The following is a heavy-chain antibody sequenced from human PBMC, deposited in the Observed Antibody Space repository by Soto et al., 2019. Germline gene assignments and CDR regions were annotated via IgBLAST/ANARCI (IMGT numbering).Heavy chain of an antibody. CDR1: GYTFTSYG. J-gene: IGHJ4*02. Sequence: QVQLVQSGAEVKKPGASVKVSCKASGYTFTSYGISWVRQAPGQGLEWMGWISAYNGNTKYAQKLQGRVTMTTDTSTTTAYMELRSLISDDTYVYYCESDLSYGLCDSWGQGTLVTVSS. CDR2: ISAYNGNT. D-gene: IGHD5-18*01. V-gene: IGHV1-18*01. CDR3: ESDLSYGLCDS.